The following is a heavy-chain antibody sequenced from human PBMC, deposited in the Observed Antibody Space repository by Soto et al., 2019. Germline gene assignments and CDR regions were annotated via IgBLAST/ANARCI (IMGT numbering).Heavy chain of an antibody. CDR1: GGSISSSSYY. J-gene: IGHJ4*02. CDR3: ARVPNTDRGDYFDY. CDR2: IYYSGST. V-gene: IGHV4-39*01. D-gene: IGHD3-10*01. Sequence: SETLSLTCTVSGGSISSSSYYWGWIRQPPGKGLEWIGSIYYSGSTYYNPSLKSRVTISVDTSKNQFSLKLSSVTAADTAVYYCARVPNTDRGDYFDYWGQGTLVTVSS.